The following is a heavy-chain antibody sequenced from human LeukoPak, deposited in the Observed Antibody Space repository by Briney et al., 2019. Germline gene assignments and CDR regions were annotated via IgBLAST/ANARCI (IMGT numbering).Heavy chain of an antibody. CDR2: INWSGVST. D-gene: IGHD4-17*01. Sequence: PGGSLRLSCAASGFTFDDYGMSWVRQAPGKGPEWVSGINWSGVSTGYADSVRGRFAISRDNAKNSLYLQMNSLRAEDTALYYCARPRLRDYYFDYWGQGTLVTVSS. J-gene: IGHJ4*02. V-gene: IGHV3-20*04. CDR1: GFTFDDYG. CDR3: ARPRLRDYYFDY.